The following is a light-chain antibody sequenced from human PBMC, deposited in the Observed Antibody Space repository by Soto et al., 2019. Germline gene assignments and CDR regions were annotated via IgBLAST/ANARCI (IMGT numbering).Light chain of an antibody. CDR2: DVT. CDR3: RSFFTGGSYV. J-gene: IGLJ1*01. Sequence: QSAPTQPASVSGSPGHSITISCTGTSNDIGGHNAVSWYQQYSGEAPRLLIYDVTSRAAGVSNRFSASKSGNTASLTISGLPARDGAELLCRSFFTGGSYVLGPGTKVTVL. CDR1: SNDIGGHNA. V-gene: IGLV2-14*01.